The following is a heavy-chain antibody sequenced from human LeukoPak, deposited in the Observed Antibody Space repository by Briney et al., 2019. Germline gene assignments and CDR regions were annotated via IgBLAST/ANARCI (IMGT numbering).Heavy chain of an antibody. CDR1: GYSFTSYW. J-gene: IGHJ4*02. D-gene: IGHD3-10*01. CDR2: IYPGDSDT. Sequence: GESLKISCNGSGYSFTSYWSGWVRHMAVEGREWMGVIYPGDSDTRYSLSFQSEGIISADKSISTAYLQWRSRKASETAMYYCARKEGRDGSGILDYWGPGTLVTASS. CDR3: ARKEGRDGSGILDY. V-gene: IGHV5-51*01.